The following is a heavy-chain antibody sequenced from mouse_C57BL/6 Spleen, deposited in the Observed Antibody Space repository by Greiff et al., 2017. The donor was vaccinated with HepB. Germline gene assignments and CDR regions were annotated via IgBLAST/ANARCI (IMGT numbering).Heavy chain of an antibody. V-gene: IGHV5-17*01. J-gene: IGHJ4*01. Sequence: EVHLVESGGGLVKPGGSLKLSCAASGFTFSDYGMHWVRQAPEKGLEWVAYISSGSSTIYYADTVKGRFTISRDNAKNTRFLQMTSLRSEDTAMYYCARGVIYSSMDYWGQGTSVTVSS. CDR3: ARGVIYSSMDY. D-gene: IGHD1-1*01. CDR1: GFTFSDYG. CDR2: ISSGSSTI.